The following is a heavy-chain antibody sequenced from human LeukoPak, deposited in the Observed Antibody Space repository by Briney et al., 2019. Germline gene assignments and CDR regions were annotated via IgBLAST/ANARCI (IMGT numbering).Heavy chain of an antibody. J-gene: IGHJ3*01. CDR3: ARDPDILSGVAYDF. CDR2: INQDGSKK. D-gene: IGHD3-9*01. Sequence: QTGGTLRLSCAASGFSFSCDWMNWVRQAPGKGLEWVANINQDGSKKYYVDSVKGRFTISRDNAKNSLYLQMNSLRAEDTAVYHCARDPDILSGVAYDFWGQGTMVTVSS. CDR1: GFSFSCDW. V-gene: IGHV3-7*05.